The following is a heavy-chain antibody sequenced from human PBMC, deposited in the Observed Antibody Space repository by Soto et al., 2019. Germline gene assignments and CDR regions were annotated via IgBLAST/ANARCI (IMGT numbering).Heavy chain of an antibody. CDR2: IWYDGSNK. Sequence: GSLRLSCAASGFTFSSYGMHWVRQAPGKGLEWVAVIWYDGSNKYYADSVKGRFTISRDNSKNTLYLQMNSLRAEDTAVYYCASGGYSYGYVFDYWGQGTLVTVSS. J-gene: IGHJ4*02. CDR3: ASGGYSYGYVFDY. V-gene: IGHV3-33*01. CDR1: GFTFSSYG. D-gene: IGHD5-18*01.